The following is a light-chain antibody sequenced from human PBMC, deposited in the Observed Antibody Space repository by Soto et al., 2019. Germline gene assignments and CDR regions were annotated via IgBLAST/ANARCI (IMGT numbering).Light chain of an antibody. CDR1: QSVSSNY. Sequence: EIVLTQSPGTLSLSPGERATFSCRASQSVSSNYLAWYQQKPGQAPRLLIYDASSRATDIPDRFSGSGSGTDFTLTISRLEPEDFAVYYCQQYGSSPQTFGQGTKLEIK. V-gene: IGKV3-20*01. CDR3: QQYGSSPQT. CDR2: DAS. J-gene: IGKJ2*01.